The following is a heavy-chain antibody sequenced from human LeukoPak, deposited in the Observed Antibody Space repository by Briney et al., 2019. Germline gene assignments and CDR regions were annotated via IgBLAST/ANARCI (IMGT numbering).Heavy chain of an antibody. CDR1: GSTFSSYG. J-gene: IGHJ6*02. CDR3: ARDHASHYDVLTGTTSRNYYYYYGMDV. Sequence: GGSLRLSCAASGSTFSSYGMHWVRQAPGKGLEWVTLIWYDGSNKYYADSVKGRFTVSRDNSKNTLYLQMNSLSAEDTAMYYCARDHASHYDVLTGTTSRNYYYYYGMDVWGQGTTVTVSS. D-gene: IGHD3-9*01. V-gene: IGHV3-33*01. CDR2: IWYDGSNK.